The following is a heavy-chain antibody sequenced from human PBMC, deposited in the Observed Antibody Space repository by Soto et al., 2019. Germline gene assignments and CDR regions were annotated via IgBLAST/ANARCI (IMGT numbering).Heavy chain of an antibody. Sequence: QLQLQESGSGLVKPSQTLSLTCAVSGGSISSGGYSWSWVRQPPGKGLEWIGYIYHSGSTYYNQSLKSRVTIAVDRSKNQFSLKLSSVTAADTAVYYCARDGTAAAGTIDPWGQGTLVTVSS. D-gene: IGHD6-13*01. CDR3: ARDGTAAAGTIDP. V-gene: IGHV4-30-2*01. J-gene: IGHJ5*02. CDR2: IYHSGST. CDR1: GGSISSGGYS.